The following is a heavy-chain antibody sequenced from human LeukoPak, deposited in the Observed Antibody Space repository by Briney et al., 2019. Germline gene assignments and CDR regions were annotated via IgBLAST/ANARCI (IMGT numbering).Heavy chain of an antibody. CDR3: AKGGTYSWFDP. CDR1: GFTFSSYA. D-gene: IGHD1-26*01. Sequence: SGGSLRLSCAASGFTFSSYAMSWVRQAPGKGLEWVPAITGSGSNTYYADSVKGRFTISGDNSKNTLLLQMNSLRAEDTAVYYCAKGGTYSWFDPWGQGTLVTVSS. CDR2: ITGSGSNT. V-gene: IGHV3-23*01. J-gene: IGHJ5*02.